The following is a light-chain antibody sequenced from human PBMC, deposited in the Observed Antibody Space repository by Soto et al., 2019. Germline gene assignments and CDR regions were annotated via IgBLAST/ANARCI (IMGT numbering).Light chain of an antibody. CDR1: QSVSSNH. CDR3: QYYGNSTRT. CDR2: GGS. J-gene: IGKJ1*01. V-gene: IGKV3-20*01. Sequence: DIVFTQSPGTLSLSPGERATLYCRASQSVSSNHLAWYQQKPGQAPRLLIYGGSSRETGIPVRFSGSGAETECTLTITRLEPEDVAMYYCQYYGNSTRTFGQGTKVDIK.